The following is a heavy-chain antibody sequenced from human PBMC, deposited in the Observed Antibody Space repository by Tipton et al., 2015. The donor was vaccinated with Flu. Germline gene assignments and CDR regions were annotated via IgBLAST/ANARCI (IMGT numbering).Heavy chain of an antibody. Sequence: QLMQSGAEVKKPGASVKVSCKASGYTFTGYYMHWVRQAPGQGLEWMGWINPNSGGTNYAQQFQGRVTMTRDTPISTAYMELGRLRSDDTAVYYCARDKGRILWFGDNAFDIWGQGTMVTVSS. D-gene: IGHD3-10*01. J-gene: IGHJ3*02. V-gene: IGHV1-2*02. CDR1: GYTFTGYY. CDR3: ARDKGRILWFGDNAFDI. CDR2: INPNSGGT.